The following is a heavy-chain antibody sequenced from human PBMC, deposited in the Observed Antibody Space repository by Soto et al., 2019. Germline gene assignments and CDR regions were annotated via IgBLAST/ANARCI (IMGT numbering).Heavy chain of an antibody. CDR2: ILYDGSNK. CDR3: ARGYILTTVSGYYYGMDV. D-gene: IGHD4-17*01. Sequence: QVQLVESGGGVVQPGRSLRLSCAASGFTFSSYAMHWVRQAPGKGLEWVAVILYDGSNKYYADSVKGRFTISRDNSKNTLYLQMNSLRAEDTAVYYCARGYILTTVSGYYYGMDVWGQGTTVTVSS. V-gene: IGHV3-30-3*01. J-gene: IGHJ6*02. CDR1: GFTFSSYA.